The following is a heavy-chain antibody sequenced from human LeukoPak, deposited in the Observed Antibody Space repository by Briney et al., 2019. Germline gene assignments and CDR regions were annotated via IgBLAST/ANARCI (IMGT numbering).Heavy chain of an antibody. Sequence: GGSLRLSCAASGFTFSSYAMHWVRQAPGKGLEYVSAISSNGGSTYYANSVKGRFTISRDNSKNTLYLQMGSLRAEDTAVYYCARDFSGMTDAFDIWGQGTMVTVSS. CDR1: GFTFSSYA. J-gene: IGHJ3*02. CDR3: ARDFSGMTDAFDI. CDR2: ISSNGGST. D-gene: IGHD1-14*01. V-gene: IGHV3-64*01.